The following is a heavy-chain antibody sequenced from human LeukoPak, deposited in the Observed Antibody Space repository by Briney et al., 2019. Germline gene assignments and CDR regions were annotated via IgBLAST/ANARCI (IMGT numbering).Heavy chain of an antibody. CDR3: ARVGAGYSSGWFDY. V-gene: IGHV1-69*06. CDR1: GGTFSSST. CDR2: ILPIFVTA. Sequence: SVKVSCKASGGTFSSSTISWVRQAPGQGLEWMGGILPIFVTANYAQKFQGRVTITADKSTSTAYMELSSLRSEDTAVYYCARVGAGYSSGWFDYWGQGTLVTVSS. J-gene: IGHJ4*02. D-gene: IGHD6-19*01.